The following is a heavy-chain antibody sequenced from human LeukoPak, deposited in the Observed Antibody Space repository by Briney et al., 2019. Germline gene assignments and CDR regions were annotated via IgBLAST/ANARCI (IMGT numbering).Heavy chain of an antibody. J-gene: IGHJ3*02. CDR3: ASREGFGAFDI. CDR2: IIPIFGTA. D-gene: IGHD1-26*01. CDR1: GGTFSSYA. Sequence: GASVKVSCKASGGTFSSYAISWVRQAPGQGLEWMGGIIPIFGTANYAQKFQGRVTITADESTSTAYMELSSLRSEDTAVYYCASREGFGAFDIWGQGTMVTVSS. V-gene: IGHV1-69*13.